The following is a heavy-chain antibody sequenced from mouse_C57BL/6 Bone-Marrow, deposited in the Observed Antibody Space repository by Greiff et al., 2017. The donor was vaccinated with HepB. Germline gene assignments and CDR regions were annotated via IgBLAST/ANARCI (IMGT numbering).Heavy chain of an antibody. V-gene: IGHV1-55*01. J-gene: IGHJ1*03. D-gene: IGHD2-2*01. CDR3: AKGDGIYGYLQWYFDV. Sequence: QVQLRQPGAELVKPGASVKMSCKASGYTFTSYWITWVKQRPGQGLEWIGDIYPGSGSTNYNEKFKSKATLTVDTSSSTAYMQLSSLTSEDSAVYYCAKGDGIYGYLQWYFDVWGKGTTVTVSS. CDR2: IYPGSGST. CDR1: GYTFTSYW.